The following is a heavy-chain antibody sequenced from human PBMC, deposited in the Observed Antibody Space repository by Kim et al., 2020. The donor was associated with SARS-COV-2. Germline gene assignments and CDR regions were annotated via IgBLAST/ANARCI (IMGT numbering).Heavy chain of an antibody. J-gene: IGHJ6*02. V-gene: IGHV3-30*18. CDR3: AKKGDWEVLRNGVDA. CDR2: ISYDGSNE. Sequence: GGSLRLSCAASGFTFSINGMHWVRQAPGRGLEWEAVISYDGSNEYYADSVKGRFTISRDNSKNTLYLQMNSLRPEGPAVYYCAKKGDWEVLRNGVDAWG. D-gene: IGHD2-21*02. CDR1: GFTFSING.